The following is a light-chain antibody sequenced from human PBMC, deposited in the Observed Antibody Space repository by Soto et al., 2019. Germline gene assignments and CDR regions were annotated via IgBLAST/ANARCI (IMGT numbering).Light chain of an antibody. V-gene: IGKV3-20*01. CDR1: QSVSSSY. J-gene: IGKJ1*01. CDR3: QQYGSSRWT. CDR2: GAS. Sequence: EIVLTQSPGTLSLSPGERATLSCRASQSVSSSYLAWYQQKPGQAPRLLIYGASSRATGIPDRFSGSGSGKDFALTISRLEPEDFAVYYCQQYGSSRWTFGQGIKVEIK.